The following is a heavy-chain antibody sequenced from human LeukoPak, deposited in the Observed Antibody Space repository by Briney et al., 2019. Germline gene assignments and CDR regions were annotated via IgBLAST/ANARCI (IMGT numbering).Heavy chain of an antibody. CDR1: GFTFSAYA. J-gene: IGHJ6*02. CDR2: IIGRGTSA. V-gene: IGHV3-23*01. CDR3: AKPNGNVVAVPMDV. D-gene: IGHD2-21*01. Sequence: GGSLRLSCAASGFTFSAYAMNWVRQAPGKGLEWVSSIIGRGTSAFYSDSVKGRFTISRDNSKNTLYLQMNSLTAADTAIYYCAKPNGNVVAVPMDVWGRGTTVIVSS.